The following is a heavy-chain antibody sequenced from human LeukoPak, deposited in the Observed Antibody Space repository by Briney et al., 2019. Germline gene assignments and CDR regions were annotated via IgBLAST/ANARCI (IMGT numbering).Heavy chain of an antibody. CDR2: IRYDGSNK. D-gene: IGHD2-2*01. CDR3: AKDNGDIVVVPAAMPDY. Sequence: PGGSLRLSCATSGFTFSTYGMHWVRQAPGKGLEWVSFIRYDGSNKYYADSVKGRFTISRDNSKNTLYLQMNSLRAEDTAVYYCAKDNGDIVVVPAAMPDYWGQGTLVTVSS. V-gene: IGHV3-30*02. CDR1: GFTFSTYG. J-gene: IGHJ4*02.